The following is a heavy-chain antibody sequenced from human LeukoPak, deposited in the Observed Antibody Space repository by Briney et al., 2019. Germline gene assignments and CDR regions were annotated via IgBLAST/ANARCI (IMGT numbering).Heavy chain of an antibody. D-gene: IGHD3-3*01. CDR3: ARDSPRPYYDFWSGYYPYFDY. CDR2: ISAYNGNT. J-gene: IGHJ4*02. CDR1: GYTFTSYG. Sequence: ASVKVSCKASGYTFTSYGIRWVRQAPGQGLEWMGWISAYNGNTNYAQKLQGRVTMTTDTSTSTAYMELRSLRSDDTAVYYCARDSPRPYYDFWSGYYPYFDYWGQGTLVTVSS. V-gene: IGHV1-18*01.